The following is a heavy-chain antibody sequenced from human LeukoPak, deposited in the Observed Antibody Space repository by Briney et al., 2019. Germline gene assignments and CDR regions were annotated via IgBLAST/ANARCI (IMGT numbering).Heavy chain of an antibody. CDR1: GYTFTGYY. CDR3: ARVQYSYDSSGYYLGSVIDY. J-gene: IGHJ4*02. CDR2: INPNSGGT. V-gene: IGHV1-2*06. D-gene: IGHD3-22*01. Sequence: ASVKVSCKASGYTFTGYYMHWVRQAPGQGLEWMGRINPNSGGTNYAQKFQGRVTMTRDTSISTAYMELSRLRSDDTAVYYCARVQYSYDSSGYYLGSVIDYWGQGTLVTVSS.